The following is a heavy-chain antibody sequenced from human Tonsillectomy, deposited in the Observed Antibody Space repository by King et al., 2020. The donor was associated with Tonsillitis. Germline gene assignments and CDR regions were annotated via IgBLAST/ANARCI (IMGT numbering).Heavy chain of an antibody. CDR2: IYDSGST. V-gene: IGHV4-39*01. J-gene: IGHJ4*02. CDR1: GGSISSSSYY. CDR3: ARHPERYSSSWHITLRDS. D-gene: IGHD6-13*01. Sequence: QLQESGPGLVKPSETLSLTCTVSGGSISSSSYYWGWIRQPPGKGLEWIGNIYDSGSTYYNPSLKSRVTISVDTSKNQFSLKLSSVTAADTAVYYCARHPERYSSSWHITLRDSWGQGTLVTVSS.